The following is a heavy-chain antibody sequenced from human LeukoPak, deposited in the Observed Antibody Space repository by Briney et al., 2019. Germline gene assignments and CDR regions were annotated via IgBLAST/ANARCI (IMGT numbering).Heavy chain of an antibody. V-gene: IGHV4-39*01. CDR2: IYYSGST. J-gene: IGHJ6*03. D-gene: IGHD2-2*01. Sequence: SETLSLTCTVSGGSISSSSYYWGWIRQPPGKGLEWIGSIYYSGSTYYNPSLKSRVTISVHTSKNQFSLKLSSVTAADTAVYYCARLIVVVPAARPYYYMDVWGKGTTVTVSS. CDR3: ARLIVVVPAARPYYYMDV. CDR1: GGSISSSSYY.